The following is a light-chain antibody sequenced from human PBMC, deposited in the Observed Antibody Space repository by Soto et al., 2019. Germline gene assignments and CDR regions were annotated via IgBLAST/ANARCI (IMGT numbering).Light chain of an antibody. Sequence: DLQMTQSPSSLSASVGDRVTITCRASQSISSYLNWYQQKPGKAPKLLIYAASSLQSGVPSRFSGSGSGTDFTLTISSLQPEDFATYYCQQSYSTPPWTFGQGTKVDI. CDR1: QSISSY. CDR3: QQSYSTPPWT. CDR2: AAS. J-gene: IGKJ1*01. V-gene: IGKV1-39*01.